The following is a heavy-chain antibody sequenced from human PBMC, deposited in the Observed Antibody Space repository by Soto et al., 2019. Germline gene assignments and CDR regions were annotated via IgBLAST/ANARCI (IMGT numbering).Heavy chain of an antibody. CDR1: GFTVSSNY. V-gene: IGHV3-53*01. CDR2: IFTGGST. Sequence: PGESLKLSCAASGFTVSSNYMSWVRQAPGKGLEWVSVIFTGGSTSYADSVKGRFTISRDNSKNTVSLQMNSLRAEDTAVYYCARDLGRDTNQHWGQGTLVTVSS. J-gene: IGHJ1*01. CDR3: ARDLGRDTNQH. D-gene: IGHD2-21*02.